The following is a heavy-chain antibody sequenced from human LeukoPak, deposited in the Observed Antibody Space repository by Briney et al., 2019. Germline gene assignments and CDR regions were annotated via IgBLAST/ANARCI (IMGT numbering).Heavy chain of an antibody. J-gene: IGHJ5*02. CDR1: GFTFSSYS. CDR2: ISSSSSTI. CDR3: ARDQTA. V-gene: IGHV3-48*01. Sequence: PGGSLRLSCAASGFTFSSYSMNWVRQAPGKGLEWVSYISSSSSTIYYADSVKGRFTISRDNAKNSLYLRMNSLRAEDTAVYYCARDQTAWGQGTLVTVSS. D-gene: IGHD1-1*01.